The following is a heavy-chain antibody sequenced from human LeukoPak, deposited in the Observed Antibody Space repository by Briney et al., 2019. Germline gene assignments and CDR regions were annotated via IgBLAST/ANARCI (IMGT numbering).Heavy chain of an antibody. CDR2: SNPNSGGT. Sequence: GASVKVSCKASGYPFTGYFMHWVRQAPGQGLEWMGWSNPNSGGTNYAQKFQGRVTMTRDTSISTAYMELSRLRSGDTAVYYCARGGIQLWFLVDYWGQGTLVTVSS. CDR1: GYPFTGYF. V-gene: IGHV1-2*02. J-gene: IGHJ4*02. D-gene: IGHD5-18*01. CDR3: ARGGIQLWFLVDY.